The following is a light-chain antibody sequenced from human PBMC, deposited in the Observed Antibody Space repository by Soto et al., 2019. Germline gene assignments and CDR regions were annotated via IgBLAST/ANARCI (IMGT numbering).Light chain of an antibody. J-gene: IGLJ1*01. Sequence: QSAVTQPASVSGSPGHSITISCTGTSSDVGDYNYVSWYQHHPGKAPKLILYEVRHRPSGVPNRFSGAKSGNTAALTISGRQPEDEADYYCSSYRTGSAAYVFGSGTKLTVL. CDR1: SSDVGDYNY. CDR3: SSYRTGSAAYV. V-gene: IGLV2-14*01. CDR2: EVR.